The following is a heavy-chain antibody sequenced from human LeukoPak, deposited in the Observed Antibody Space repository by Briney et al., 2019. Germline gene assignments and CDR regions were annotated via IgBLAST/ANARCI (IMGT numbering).Heavy chain of an antibody. D-gene: IGHD4-17*01. CDR2: INSDGSST. CDR1: GFTFSSYW. Sequence: GGSLRLSCAASGFTFSSYWMHWVRQAPGKGLVWVSRINSDGSSTSYADSVKGRFTISRDNAKNTLYLQMNSLRAEDTALYYCARTFFGDYGYFDSWGQGTLVTVSS. V-gene: IGHV3-74*01. CDR3: ARTFFGDYGYFDS. J-gene: IGHJ4*02.